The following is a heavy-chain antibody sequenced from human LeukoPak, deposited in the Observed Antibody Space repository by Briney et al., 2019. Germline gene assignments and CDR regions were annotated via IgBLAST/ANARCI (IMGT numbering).Heavy chain of an antibody. V-gene: IGHV3-30*04. D-gene: IGHD5-24*01. CDR2: ISYDGNSE. CDR1: GFTFSDYA. J-gene: IGHJ4*02. Sequence: GTSLRLSCAASGFTFSDYAMHWVRQAPGKGLEWVAVISYDGNSEYYAESVKGRFTISRDTSKDTLYLQMNSLRAEDTAVYYCVREDGNWGIKVYAFDYWGQGTLVTVSS. CDR3: VREDGNWGIKVYAFDY.